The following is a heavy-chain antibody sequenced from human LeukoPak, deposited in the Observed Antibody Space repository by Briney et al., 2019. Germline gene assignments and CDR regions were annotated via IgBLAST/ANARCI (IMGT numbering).Heavy chain of an antibody. V-gene: IGHV4-39*07. Sequence: PSETLSLTCTVSGGSISSSSYYWGWIRQPPGKGLEWIGRIYSSGSTNYNSSLESRVTMSVDTSKNQFSLKLTSVTAADTAVYYCARLPHSKSLFDYWGQGTLVTVSS. J-gene: IGHJ4*02. CDR2: IYSSGST. CDR1: GGSISSSSYY. D-gene: IGHD6-13*01. CDR3: ARLPHSKSLFDY.